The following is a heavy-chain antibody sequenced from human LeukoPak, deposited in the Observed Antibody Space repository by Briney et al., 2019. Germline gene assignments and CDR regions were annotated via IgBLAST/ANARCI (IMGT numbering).Heavy chain of an antibody. Sequence: GGSLRPSCAASGFTFSNYWMSWVRQAPGKGLEWVANIKDDGSESYYVDSVKGRFTISRDNAKNSLYLQMTSPRDEDTAVYYCARTIRGYWGQGTLVTVSS. D-gene: IGHD4/OR15-4a*01. J-gene: IGHJ4*02. V-gene: IGHV3-7*01. CDR2: IKDDGSES. CDR3: ARTIRGY. CDR1: GFTFSNYW.